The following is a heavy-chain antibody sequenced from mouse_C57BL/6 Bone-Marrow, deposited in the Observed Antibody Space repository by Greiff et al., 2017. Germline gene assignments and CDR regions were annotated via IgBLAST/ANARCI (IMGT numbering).Heavy chain of an antibody. V-gene: IGHV5-9-1*02. CDR1: GFTFSSYA. CDR3: TRDKDYYGSSYDWYFDV. J-gene: IGHJ1*03. CDR2: ISSGGDYI. Sequence: EVQRVESGEGLVKPGGSLKLSCAASGFTFSSYAMSWVRQTPEKRLEWVAYISSGGDYIYYADTVKGRFTISRDNARNTRYLQMSSLKSEDTAMYYCTRDKDYYGSSYDWYFDVWGTGTTVTVSS. D-gene: IGHD1-1*01.